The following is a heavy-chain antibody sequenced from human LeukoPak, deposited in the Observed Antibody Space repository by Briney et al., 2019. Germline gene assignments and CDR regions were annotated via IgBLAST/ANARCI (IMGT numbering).Heavy chain of an antibody. CDR1: GYTFTSYD. D-gene: IGHD6-13*01. J-gene: IGHJ5*02. CDR3: ARALSSSWSRNWFDP. CDR2: MNPNSGNT. V-gene: IGHV1-8*01. Sequence: ASVKVSCKAFGYTFTSYDINWVRQAPGQGLEWMGWMNPNSGNTGYAQKFQGRVTMTRNTSISTAYMELSSLRSEDTAVYYCARALSSSWSRNWFDPWGQGTLVTVSS.